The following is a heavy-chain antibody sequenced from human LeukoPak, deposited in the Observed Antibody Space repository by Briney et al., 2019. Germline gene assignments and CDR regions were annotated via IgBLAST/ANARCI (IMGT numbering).Heavy chain of an antibody. CDR2: IYYSGST. CDR3: ARRSRTMVRGWNAFDI. D-gene: IGHD3-10*01. Sequence: SETLSLTCTVSGGSISSYYWSWIRQPPGKGLEWIGYIYYSGSTNYNPSLKSRVTISVDTSKNQFSLKLSSVTAADTAMYYCARRSRTMVRGWNAFDIWGQGTMVTVSS. J-gene: IGHJ3*02. CDR1: GGSISSYY. V-gene: IGHV4-59*08.